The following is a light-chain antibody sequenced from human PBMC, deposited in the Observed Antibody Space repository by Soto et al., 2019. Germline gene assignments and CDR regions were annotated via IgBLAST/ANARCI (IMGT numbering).Light chain of an antibody. Sequence: QSVLTQPASVSGSPGQSITISCTGTSSDIGAYDYVSWFQQHPGKAPKLMISEVNNRPSGVSNRFSGSKSGNTAYLTISGLQVEDEADYYCCSYAGGYTHAVFGGGTKVTVL. CDR2: EVN. V-gene: IGLV2-14*01. J-gene: IGLJ2*01. CDR1: SSDIGAYDY. CDR3: CSYAGGYTHAV.